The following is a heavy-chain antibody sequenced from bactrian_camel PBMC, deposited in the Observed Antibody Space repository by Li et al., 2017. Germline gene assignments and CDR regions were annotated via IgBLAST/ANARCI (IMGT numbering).Heavy chain of an antibody. CDR1: GNTYSSHC. CDR3: AAYGGVPGVLGERLCPFNQNEPDY. J-gene: IGHJ4*01. Sequence: HVQLVESGGGSVRAGGSLRLSCAASGNTYSSHCMRWFRQAPGKEREGVATIDSDGSTNYAGSVKGRFTISEDNAKNTLYLQMNLLKPEDTAMYYCAAYGGVPGVLGERLCPFNQNEPDYVGQGTQVTVS. V-gene: IGHV3S53*01. D-gene: IGHD4*01. CDR2: IDSDGST.